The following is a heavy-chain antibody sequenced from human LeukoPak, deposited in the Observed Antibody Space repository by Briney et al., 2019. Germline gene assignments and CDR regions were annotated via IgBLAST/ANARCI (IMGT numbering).Heavy chain of an antibody. CDR1: GGSFSGYY. V-gene: IGHV4-34*01. CDR3: ASYYDILTGPYVFDY. D-gene: IGHD3-9*01. J-gene: IGHJ4*02. CDR2: INHSGST. Sequence: PSETLSLTCAVYGGSFSGYYWSWIRQPPGKGLEWIGEINHSGSTNYNPSLKSRVTISVDTSKNQFSLKLSSVTAADTAVYYCASYYDILTGPYVFDYWGQGTLVTVSS.